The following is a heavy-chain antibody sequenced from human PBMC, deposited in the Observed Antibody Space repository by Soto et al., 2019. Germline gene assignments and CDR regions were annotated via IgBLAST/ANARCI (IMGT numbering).Heavy chain of an antibody. CDR1: GFTFSSYA. CDR2: ISGSGGST. Sequence: GGSLRLSCAASGFTFSSYAMSWVRQAPGKGLEWVSAISGSGGSTYYADSVKGRFTISRDNSKNTLYLQMNSLRAEDTAVYYCAKDFSAGDPYYYYYYMDVWGKGTTVTVSS. V-gene: IGHV3-23*01. CDR3: AKDFSAGDPYYYYYYMDV. J-gene: IGHJ6*03. D-gene: IGHD3-16*01.